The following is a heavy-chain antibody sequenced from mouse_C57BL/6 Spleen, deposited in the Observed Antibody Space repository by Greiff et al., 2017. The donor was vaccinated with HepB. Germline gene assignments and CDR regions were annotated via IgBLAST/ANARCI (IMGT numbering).Heavy chain of an antibody. Sequence: QVQLKESGAELVKPGASVKLSCKASGYTFTSYWMHWVKQRPGQGLEWIGMIHPNSGSTNYNEKFKSKATLTVDKSSSTAYMQLSSLTSEDSAVYYCARSTTAMDYWGQGTSVTVSS. CDR1: GYTFTSYW. D-gene: IGHD2-1*01. CDR3: ARSTTAMDY. V-gene: IGHV1-64*01. J-gene: IGHJ4*01. CDR2: IHPNSGST.